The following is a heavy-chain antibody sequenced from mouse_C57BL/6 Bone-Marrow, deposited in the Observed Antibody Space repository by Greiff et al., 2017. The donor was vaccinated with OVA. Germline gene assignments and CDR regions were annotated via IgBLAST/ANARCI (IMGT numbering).Heavy chain of an antibody. Sequence: QVQLKQPGAELVKPGASVKMSCKASGYTFTSYWITWVKQRPGQGLEWIGDIYPGSGSTNYNEKFKSKATLTVDTSSSTAYMQLSSLTSEDSAVYYCARWLLRGWYFDVWGTGTTVTVSS. D-gene: IGHD2-3*01. V-gene: IGHV1-55*01. CDR2: IYPGSGST. CDR1: GYTFTSYW. CDR3: ARWLLRGWYFDV. J-gene: IGHJ1*03.